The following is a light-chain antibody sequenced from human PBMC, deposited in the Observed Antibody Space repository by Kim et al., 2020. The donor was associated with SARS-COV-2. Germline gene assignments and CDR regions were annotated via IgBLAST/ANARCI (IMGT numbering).Light chain of an antibody. CDR2: EVS. CDR3: SSYAGSFYV. J-gene: IGLJ1*01. V-gene: IGLV2-8*01. CDR1: SSDVGGYNY. Sequence: PGQSVTISCTGTSSDVGGYNYVSWYQHHPGKAPKVMIYEVSKRPSGVPDRFSGSKSGNTASLTVSGLQAEDEADYYCSSYAGSFYVFGTGTKVTVL.